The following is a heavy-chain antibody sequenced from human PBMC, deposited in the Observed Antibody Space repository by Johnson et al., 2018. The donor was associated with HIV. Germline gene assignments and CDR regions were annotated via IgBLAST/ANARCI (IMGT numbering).Heavy chain of an antibody. CDR1: GFTFSSYG. V-gene: IGHV3-30*03. CDR3: TTDIAPHVVLVTAIADAFDL. J-gene: IGHJ3*01. D-gene: IGHD2-21*02. CDR2: ISYDGSNK. Sequence: QVQLVESGGGVVQPGRSVRLSCAASGFTFSSYGMHWVSQAPGKGLEWVADISYDGSNKYYEDYVKVRFAIARDISKITLCLQMNSLKTEDTAVYYCTTDIAPHVVLVTAIADAFDLWSQRTMLTASA.